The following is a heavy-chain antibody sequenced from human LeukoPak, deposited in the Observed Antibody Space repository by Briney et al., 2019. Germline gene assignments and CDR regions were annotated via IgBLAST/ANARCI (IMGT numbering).Heavy chain of an antibody. CDR1: GYRFSGYG. CDR2: ISGSSGKT. J-gene: IGHJ4*02. D-gene: IGHD2/OR15-2a*01. Sequence: ASVKVSCKTSGYRFSGYGIHWVRQAPGQGLEWMEWISGSSGKTNYARSLQGRVTLTADTSSSTAYLDLRSLRPNDTAVYYCARDVYAGSWGQGTMVTVAS. CDR3: ARDVYAGS. V-gene: IGHV1-18*01.